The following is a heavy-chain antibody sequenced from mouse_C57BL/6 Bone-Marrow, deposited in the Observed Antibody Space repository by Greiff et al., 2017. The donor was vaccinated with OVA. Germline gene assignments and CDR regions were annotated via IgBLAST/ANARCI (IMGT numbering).Heavy chain of an antibody. CDR2: ISYDGSN. CDR1: GYSITSGYY. V-gene: IGHV3-6*01. D-gene: IGHD2-3*01. CDR3: AREEEGGRGFYDGYYADY. Sequence: EVKLLESGPGLVKPSQSLSLTCSVTGYSITSGYYWNWIRQFPGNKLEWMGYISYDGSNNYNPSLKNRISITRDTSKNQFFLKLNSVTTEDSAVYYCAREEEGGRGFYDGYYADYWGQGTTLTVSS. J-gene: IGHJ2*01.